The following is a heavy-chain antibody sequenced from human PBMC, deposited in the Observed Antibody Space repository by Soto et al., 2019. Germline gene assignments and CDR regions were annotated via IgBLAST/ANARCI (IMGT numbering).Heavy chain of an antibody. Sequence: EVQLVESGGGLVQPGGSLRLSCAASGFTFSSYWMHWVRQAPGKGLVWVSRISINGGSTSYADSVKGRFTISRDNAKNTLYLQINSLRAEDTAVYYCASGGVAGSGTYYNDNWGRGTLVTVSS. J-gene: IGHJ4*02. D-gene: IGHD3-10*01. CDR1: GFTFSSYW. CDR2: ISINGGST. V-gene: IGHV3-74*01. CDR3: ASGGVAGSGTYYNDN.